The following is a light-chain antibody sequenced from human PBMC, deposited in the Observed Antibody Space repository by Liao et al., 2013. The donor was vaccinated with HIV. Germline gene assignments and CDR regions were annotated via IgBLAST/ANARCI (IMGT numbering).Light chain of an antibody. CDR3: QAWDSSLRV. V-gene: IGLV3-21*01. Sequence: SYELTQPPSVSVAPGKTARITCGGNNIGSKSVHWYQQKPGQSPVLVIYQDSKRPSGIPERFSGSNSGNTATLTISGTQAMDEADYYCQAWDSSLRVFGGGTKLTVL. CDR2: QDS. CDR1: NIGSKS. J-gene: IGLJ3*02.